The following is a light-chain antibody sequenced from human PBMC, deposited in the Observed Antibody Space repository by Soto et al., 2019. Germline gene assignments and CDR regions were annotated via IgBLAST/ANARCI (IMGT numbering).Light chain of an antibody. CDR2: DAS. Sequence: EIVLTQSPATLSLSPGERATLSCRASQNIYNNLGWYQQKPGQAPRLLISDASTRATGVPARFSGSGSGTDFSLTISSLQPEDFAVYYCQQYGSSPGTFGQGTKVEI. V-gene: IGKV3-11*01. J-gene: IGKJ1*01. CDR1: QNIYNN. CDR3: QQYGSSPGT.